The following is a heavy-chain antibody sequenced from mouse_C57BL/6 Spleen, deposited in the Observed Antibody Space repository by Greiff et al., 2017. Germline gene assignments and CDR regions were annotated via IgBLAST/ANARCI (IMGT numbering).Heavy chain of an antibody. CDR1: GYTFPSYW. CDR3: ARYTMTTVVATVHDAMGY. CDR2: INPSTGGT. V-gene: IGHV1-53*01. J-gene: IGHJ4*01. Sequence: QVQLQQPGTELVKPGASVKLSCKASGYTFPSYWMHWVKQRPGQGLEWIGNINPSTGGTNYNGKFKSKATLTGDKSSSTAYMQLSSLTSEDSAVYFSARYTMTTVVATVHDAMGYWGQGASVT. D-gene: IGHD1-1*01.